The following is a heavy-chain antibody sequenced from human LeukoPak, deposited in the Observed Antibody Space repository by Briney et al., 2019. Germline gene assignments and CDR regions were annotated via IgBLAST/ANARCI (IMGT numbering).Heavy chain of an antibody. D-gene: IGHD3-22*01. V-gene: IGHV3-21*01. CDR2: ISSSSSYI. J-gene: IGHJ4*02. CDR3: AREERYYYDSSGYYLGY. Sequence: PGGSLRLSCAASGFTFSSYSMNWVRQAPGKGLEWVSSISSSSSYIYYADSVKGRFTISRDNAKNSLYLQMNSLRAEDTAVYYCAREERYYYDSSGYYLGYWGQGTLVTVSS. CDR1: GFTFSSYS.